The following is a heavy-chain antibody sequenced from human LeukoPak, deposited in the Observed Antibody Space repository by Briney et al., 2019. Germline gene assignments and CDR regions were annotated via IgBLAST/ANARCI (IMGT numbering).Heavy chain of an antibody. J-gene: IGHJ4*02. CDR3: ARDLTNGHYDILTGYPFGY. D-gene: IGHD3-9*01. V-gene: IGHV1-2*02. CDR1: GYTFTGYY. CDR2: INPNSGGT. Sequence: ASVKVSCKASGYTFTGYYIHWVRQAPGQGLEWMGWINPNSGGTNYAQKFQGRVTMTRDTSISTAYMELSRLRSDDTAVYYCARDLTNGHYDILTGYPFGYWGQGTLVTVSS.